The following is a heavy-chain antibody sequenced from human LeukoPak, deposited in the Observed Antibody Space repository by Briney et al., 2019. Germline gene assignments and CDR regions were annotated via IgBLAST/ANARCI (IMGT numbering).Heavy chain of an antibody. CDR2: IYHSGST. CDR3: ARGRVSSSTWYSTYYYYFYMDV. D-gene: IGHD6-13*01. CDR1: GGSISSSNW. J-gene: IGHJ6*03. V-gene: IGHV4-4*02. Sequence: SGTLSLTCTVSGGSISSSNWWSWVRQPPGKGLEWIGVIYHSGSTNYNPSLKSRVSMSVDKSKNQFSLKLNSVTAADTAVYFCARGRVSSSTWYSTYYYYFYMDVWGKGTTVTVSS.